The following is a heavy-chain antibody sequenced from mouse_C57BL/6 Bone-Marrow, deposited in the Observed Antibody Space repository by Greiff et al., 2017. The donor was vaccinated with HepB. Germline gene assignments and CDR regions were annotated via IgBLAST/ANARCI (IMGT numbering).Heavy chain of an antibody. J-gene: IGHJ4*01. CDR1: GYTFTEYT. V-gene: IGHV1-62-2*01. Sequence: VQVVESGAELVKPGASVKLSCKASGYTFTEYTIHWVKQRSGQGLEWIGRFYPGSGSIKYNEKFKDKATLTADKSSSTVDMELSRLTSEDSAVYFCARHPYSSGHGYAMDYWGQGTSVTVSS. D-gene: IGHD3-2*02. CDR3: ARHPYSSGHGYAMDY. CDR2: FYPGSGSI.